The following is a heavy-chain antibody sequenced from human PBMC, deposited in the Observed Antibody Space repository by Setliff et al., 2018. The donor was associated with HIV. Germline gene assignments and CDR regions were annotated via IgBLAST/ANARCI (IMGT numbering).Heavy chain of an antibody. J-gene: IGHJ4*02. CDR1: NGSISSHY. Sequence: NLSETLSLTCTVSNGSISSHYWSWIRQPPGKGLEWIGEIYHSGSTNYNPSLKSRVTISVDTSKNQFSLKLSSVTAADTAVYYCARIPHTVHGERYFISYYFDYWGQGTLVTVSS. CDR2: IYHSGST. CDR3: ARIPHTVHGERYFISYYFDY. D-gene: IGHD4-17*01. V-gene: IGHV4-59*11.